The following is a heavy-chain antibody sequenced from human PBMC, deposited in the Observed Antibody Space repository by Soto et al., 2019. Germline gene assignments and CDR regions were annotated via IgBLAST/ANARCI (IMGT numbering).Heavy chain of an antibody. J-gene: IGHJ5*02. CDR2: INPNSGGT. CDR1: GYTFTGYY. V-gene: IGHV1-2*02. Sequence: ASVKVSCKASGYTFTGYYMLWVRQAPGQGLEWMGWINPNSGGTNYAQKFQGRVTMTRDTSISTAYMELSRLRSDDTAVYYCARDRRLLWFGELSDPWGQGTLVTVSS. CDR3: ARDRRLLWFGELSDP. D-gene: IGHD3-10*01.